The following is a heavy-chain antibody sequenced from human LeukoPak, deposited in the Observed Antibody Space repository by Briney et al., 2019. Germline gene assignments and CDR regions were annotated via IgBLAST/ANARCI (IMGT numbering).Heavy chain of an antibody. V-gene: IGHV2-5*01. D-gene: IGHD6-13*01. J-gene: IGHJ4*02. CDR2: IYGNDDQ. CDR3: AHRMAAADTFDQ. CDR1: GFSLSTSGVG. Sequence: GPTLVNPTQTLTLTCTFSGFSLSTSGVGVGWIRQPPGKALEWLALIYGNDDQRYGPSLKTRLTITKDTSKNQAVLTMTNMDPVDTVTYYCAHRMAAADTFDQWGQGTLVTVSS.